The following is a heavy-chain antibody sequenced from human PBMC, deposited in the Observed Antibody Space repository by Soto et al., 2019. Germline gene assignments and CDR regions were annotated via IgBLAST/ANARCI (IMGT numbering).Heavy chain of an antibody. CDR2: VYPSDSRT. CDR1: GYSFTGYW. CDR3: ARGNVANWFGP. J-gene: IGHJ5*02. Sequence: GESVKISCEASGYSFTGYWIVWVRQMPGKGLEWMGIVYPSDSRTKYSPSFQGQVTISADTSTSTTYLQWTSLKASDTAIYYCARGNVANWFGPWGQGTLVTVSS. V-gene: IGHV5-51*01.